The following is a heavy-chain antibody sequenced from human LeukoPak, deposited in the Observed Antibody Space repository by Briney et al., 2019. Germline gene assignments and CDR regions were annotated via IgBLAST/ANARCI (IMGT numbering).Heavy chain of an antibody. CDR2: ISSSSSYI. CDR3: ARGNDILTGYPFDY. CDR1: GFTFSSYS. J-gene: IGHJ4*02. D-gene: IGHD3-9*01. Sequence: GSLRLSCAASGFTFSSYSMNWVRQAPGKGLEWVSSISSSSSYIYYADSVKGRFTISRDNAKNSLYLQMNSLRAEDTAVYYCARGNDILTGYPFDYWGQGTLVTVSS. V-gene: IGHV3-21*01.